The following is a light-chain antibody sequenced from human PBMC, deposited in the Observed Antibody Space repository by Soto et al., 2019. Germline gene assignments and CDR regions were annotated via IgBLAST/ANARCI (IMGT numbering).Light chain of an antibody. CDR2: DAS. Sequence: EIVLTQSPATLALSPGDRGTLSCRASQSVKNYLAWYQQKPGQAPRLLIYDASNRATGVPARFSGSGSGTDFTLTINSLEPEDYAVYYCQQRSNWPGTFGQGTRVEIK. V-gene: IGKV3-11*01. CDR1: QSVKNY. CDR3: QQRSNWPGT. J-gene: IGKJ2*01.